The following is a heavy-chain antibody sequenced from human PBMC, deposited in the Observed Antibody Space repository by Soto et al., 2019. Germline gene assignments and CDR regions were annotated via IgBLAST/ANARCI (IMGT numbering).Heavy chain of an antibody. J-gene: IGHJ5*02. CDR3: ARSDTAMVSHTSIDP. Sequence: PGGSLRLSCAASGFTFSSYAMHWVRQAPGKGLEWVAVISYDGSNKYYADSVKGRFTISRDNSKNTLYLQMNSLRAEDTAVYYCARSDTAMVSHTSIDPWGQGTLVTVSS. V-gene: IGHV3-30-3*01. CDR1: GFTFSSYA. D-gene: IGHD5-18*01. CDR2: ISYDGSNK.